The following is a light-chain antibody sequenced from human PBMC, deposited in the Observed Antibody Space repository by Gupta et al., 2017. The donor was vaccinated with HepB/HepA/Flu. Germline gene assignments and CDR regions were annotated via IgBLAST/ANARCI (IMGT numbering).Light chain of an antibody. CDR3: QQRVNWV. V-gene: IGKV3-11*01. CDR1: QSVRSY. CDR2: DAD. Sequence: EIVLTQSPATLSLSPGERATLSCRASQSVRSYLAWEQQKPGQAPRLLIYDADNRDTGIPARFSGSGSGTDFTLTSCSRETEDSDTYDGQQRVNWVFGHGTKVHIK. J-gene: IGKJ1*01.